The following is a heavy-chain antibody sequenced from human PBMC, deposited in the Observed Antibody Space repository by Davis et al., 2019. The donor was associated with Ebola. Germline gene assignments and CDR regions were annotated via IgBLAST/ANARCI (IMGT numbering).Heavy chain of an antibody. Sequence: SVKVSCKASGGTFSSYTISWVRQAPGQGLEWMGGIIPIFGTTKYAQKSQGRLTLTADESTSTAYMELTILGSDDTAVYYCAREVGETKLDQWGQGTLVTVSS. D-gene: IGHD1-26*01. J-gene: IGHJ4*02. CDR2: IIPIFGTT. CDR3: AREVGETKLDQ. CDR1: GGTFSSYT. V-gene: IGHV1-69*13.